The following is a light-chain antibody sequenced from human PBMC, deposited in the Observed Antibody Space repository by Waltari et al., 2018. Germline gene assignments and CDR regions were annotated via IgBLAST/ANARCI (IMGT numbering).Light chain of an antibody. CDR2: EGN. CDR3: SLYTSSSTYV. Sequence: QSALTQPPSVSGSPGQSVSISCTDTSGDVGFYNRVSWYQQSPGTAPKLMVYEGNNRPAGVPGRFVGSNSGNTASLTISGLQAEDEADYFCSLYTSSSTYVFGTGTKVTVL. J-gene: IGLJ1*01. CDR1: SGDVGFYNR. V-gene: IGLV2-18*01.